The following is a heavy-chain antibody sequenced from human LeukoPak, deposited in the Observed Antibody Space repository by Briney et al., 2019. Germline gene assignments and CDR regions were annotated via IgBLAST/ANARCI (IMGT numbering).Heavy chain of an antibody. CDR2: IYYSGST. Sequence: SETLSLTCTVSGGSISSYYWSWIRQPPGKGLEWIGYIYYSGSTNYNPSLKSRVTISGDTSKNQFSLKLSSVNAADTAVYYCARDDWQGDAFDIWGQGTMVTVSS. CDR1: GGSISSYY. V-gene: IGHV4-59*01. J-gene: IGHJ3*02. CDR3: ARDDWQGDAFDI. D-gene: IGHD2-21*01.